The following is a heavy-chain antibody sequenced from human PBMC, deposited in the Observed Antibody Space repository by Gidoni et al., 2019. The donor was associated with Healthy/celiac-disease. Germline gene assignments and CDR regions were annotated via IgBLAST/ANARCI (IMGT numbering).Heavy chain of an antibody. CDR3: ARVLTLYSSGYLGEVYYGMDV. Sequence: QVTLKESGPVLVKPTETLTLTCTVSGFSLSNARMGVSWIRQPPGKALEWLAHIFSNDEKSYSTSLKSRLTISKDTSKSQVVLTMTNMDPVDTATYYCARVLTLYSSGYLGEVYYGMDVWGQGTTVTVSS. J-gene: IGHJ6*02. CDR1: GFSLSNARMG. D-gene: IGHD3-22*01. V-gene: IGHV2-26*01. CDR2: IFSNDEK.